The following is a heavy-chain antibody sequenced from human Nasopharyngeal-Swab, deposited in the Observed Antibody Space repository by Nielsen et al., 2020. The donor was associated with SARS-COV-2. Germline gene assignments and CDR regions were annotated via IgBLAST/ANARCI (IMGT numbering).Heavy chain of an antibody. Sequence: VRQMPGKGLEWVTVISSDGSKEYYTDSVKGRFTISRDNSKNTLFLQMNSLRAEDTAVYYCAKDLPGSYSFEIWGQGTMVTVSS. J-gene: IGHJ3*02. CDR3: AKDLPGSYSFEI. D-gene: IGHD1-26*01. CDR2: ISSDGSKE. V-gene: IGHV3-30*18.